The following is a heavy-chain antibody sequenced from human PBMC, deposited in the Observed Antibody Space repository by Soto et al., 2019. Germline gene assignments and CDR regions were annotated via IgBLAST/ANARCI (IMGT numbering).Heavy chain of an antibody. CDR2: IFSNDEK. CDR1: GFSLSNARMG. V-gene: IGHV2-26*01. Sequence: QVTLKESGPVLVKPTETLTLTCTVSGFSLSNARMGVSWIRQPPAKALEWLAHIFSNDEKSYSTSLKSRLTISKDTSKSQVVLTMTNMDPVDTATYYCARTRRDGYKPPYYFDYWGQGTLVTVSS. D-gene: IGHD5-12*01. J-gene: IGHJ4*02. CDR3: ARTRRDGYKPPYYFDY.